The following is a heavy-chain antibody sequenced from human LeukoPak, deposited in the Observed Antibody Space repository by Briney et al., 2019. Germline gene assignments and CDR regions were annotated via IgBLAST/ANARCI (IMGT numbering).Heavy chain of an antibody. J-gene: IGHJ4*02. CDR3: ARAPLAGYSYGYYDY. V-gene: IGHV1-18*01. D-gene: IGHD5-18*01. Sequence: GASVKVSCKASGYTFTSYGIIWVRQAPGQGLEWMGWISAYNGNTNYAQKLQGRVTMTTDTSTSTAYMELRSLRSDDTAVYYCARAPLAGYSYGYYDYWGQGTLVTVSS. CDR1: GYTFTSYG. CDR2: ISAYNGNT.